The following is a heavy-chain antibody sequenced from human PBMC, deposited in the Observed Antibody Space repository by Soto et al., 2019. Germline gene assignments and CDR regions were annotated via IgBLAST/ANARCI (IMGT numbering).Heavy chain of an antibody. CDR1: GGSVSSDKYL. CDR3: ARHDDHRSPPLGFHI. Sequence: QVQLQESGPRLVKPSETLTLKCTVSGGSVSSDKYLWGWIRQPPGKGLEWVASIRYGGATSGTTIYNPSLGGRLTISLATSADQVSLRLTSVTATDTAVYYCARHDDHRSPPLGFHIWGQGTLVTVSS. CDR2: IRYGGATSGTT. D-gene: IGHD3-10*01. J-gene: IGHJ3*02. V-gene: IGHV4-39*01.